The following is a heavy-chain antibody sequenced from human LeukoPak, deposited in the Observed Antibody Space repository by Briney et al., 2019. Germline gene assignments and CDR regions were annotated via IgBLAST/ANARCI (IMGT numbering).Heavy chain of an antibody. J-gene: IGHJ4*02. V-gene: IGHV3-23*01. CDR3: AKESYESFDY. Sequence: GGSLRLSCTVSGFTVSSNSMSWVRQAPGKGLEWVSAISGSGGSTYYADSVKGRFTISRDNSKNTLYLQMNSLRAEDTAVYYCAKESYESFDYWGQGTLVTVSS. CDR1: GFTVSSNS. D-gene: IGHD1-26*01. CDR2: ISGSGGST.